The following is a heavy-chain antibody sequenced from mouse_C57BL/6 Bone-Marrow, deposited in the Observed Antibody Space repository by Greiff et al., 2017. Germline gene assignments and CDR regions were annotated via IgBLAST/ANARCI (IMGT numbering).Heavy chain of an antibody. D-gene: IGHD1-1*01. CDR3: ARGLLRYYAMDY. CDR2: IWSGGST. J-gene: IGHJ4*01. CDR1: GFSLTSYG. Sequence: QVQLQQSGPGLVQPSQSLSITCTVSGFSLTSYGVHWVRQSPGKGLEWLGVIWSGGSTDYNAAVISRLSISKDNSKSQVFFKMNSLQADDTAIYYCARGLLRYYAMDYWGQGTSVTVSS. V-gene: IGHV2-2*01.